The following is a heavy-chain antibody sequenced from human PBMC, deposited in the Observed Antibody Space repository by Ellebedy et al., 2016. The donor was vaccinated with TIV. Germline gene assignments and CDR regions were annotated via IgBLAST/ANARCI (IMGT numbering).Heavy chain of an antibody. V-gene: IGHV3-13*01. Sequence: GESLKISCAASGFTFSSYSMNWVRQATGKGLEWVSAIGTAGDTYYPGSVKGRFTISRENAKNSLYLQMNSLRAGDTAVYYCARAPKLRYFDLYYYYGMDVWGQGTTVTVSS. CDR1: GFTFSSYS. J-gene: IGHJ6*02. CDR3: ARAPKLRYFDLYYYYGMDV. CDR2: IGTAGDT. D-gene: IGHD3-9*01.